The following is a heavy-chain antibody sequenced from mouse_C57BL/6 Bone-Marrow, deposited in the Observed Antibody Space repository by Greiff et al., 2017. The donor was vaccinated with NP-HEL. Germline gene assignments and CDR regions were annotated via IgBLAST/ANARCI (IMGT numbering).Heavy chain of an antibody. D-gene: IGHD1-1*01. Sequence: EVQLQQSGPELVKPGASVKISCKASGYTFTDYYMNWVKQSHGKSLEWIGDINPNNGGTSYNQKFKGKATLTVDKSSSTAYMELRSLTSEDSAVYYCAREDYAPFAYWGQGTLVTVSA. CDR2: INPNNGGT. V-gene: IGHV1-26*01. CDR3: AREDYAPFAY. J-gene: IGHJ3*01. CDR1: GYTFTDYY.